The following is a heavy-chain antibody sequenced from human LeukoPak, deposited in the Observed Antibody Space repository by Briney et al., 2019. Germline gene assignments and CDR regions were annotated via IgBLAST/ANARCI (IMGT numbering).Heavy chain of an antibody. V-gene: IGHV4-59*01. D-gene: IGHD3-22*01. Sequence: SEALSLTCTGSGGVISSYYWSGIRQPPGKGLEGIGCIYYSGSTKYNLSLTSRVTMSVDTSKKQFSLKLRSATAADTAVYYCAGYSYDSSGYYGAFDIWGQGTMVTVSS. CDR3: AGYSYDSSGYYGAFDI. CDR2: IYYSGST. CDR1: GGVISSYY. J-gene: IGHJ3*02.